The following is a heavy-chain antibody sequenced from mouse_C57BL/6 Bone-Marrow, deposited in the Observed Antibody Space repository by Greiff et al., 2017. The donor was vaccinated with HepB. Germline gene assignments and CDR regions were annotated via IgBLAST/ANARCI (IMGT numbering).Heavy chain of an antibody. Sequence: QVQLQQSGAELVRPGASVKVSCKASGYAFTNYLIEWVKQRPGQGLEWIGVINPGSGGTNYNEKFKGKATLTADKSSSTAYMQLSSLTSEDSAVYFCARSRGYYWGQGTTLTVSS. CDR1: GYAFTNYL. CDR2: INPGSGGT. J-gene: IGHJ2*01. V-gene: IGHV1-54*01. CDR3: ARSRGYY.